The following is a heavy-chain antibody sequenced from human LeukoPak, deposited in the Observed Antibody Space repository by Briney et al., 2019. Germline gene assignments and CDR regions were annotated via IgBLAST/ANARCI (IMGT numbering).Heavy chain of an antibody. J-gene: IGHJ6*03. V-gene: IGHV1-8*01. CDR2: MNPNSGNT. CDR3: ARAVRGVIIKNYYYYYMDV. CDR1: GYTFTSYD. Sequence: GASVKVSCKASGYTFTSYDINWVRQATGQGLEWMGWMNPNSGNTGYAQKFQGRVTMTRNTSISTAYMEQSSLRSQDTAVYYCARAVRGVIIKNYYYYYMDVWGKGTTVTVSS. D-gene: IGHD3-10*01.